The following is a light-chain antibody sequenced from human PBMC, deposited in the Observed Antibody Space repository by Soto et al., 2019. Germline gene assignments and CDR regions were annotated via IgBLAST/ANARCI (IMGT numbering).Light chain of an antibody. J-gene: IGKJ1*01. Sequence: ELVLTQSPGTLSLSPGERATLSCRASQSVRSAYLAWYKQKPGQAPRLLIYGASSRATGIPDRFSGSGSGTDFTLTIGRLEPEDSAVYYCQQYSSTPQTFGQGTKVDIK. CDR2: GAS. CDR3: QQYSSTPQT. CDR1: QSVRSAY. V-gene: IGKV3-20*01.